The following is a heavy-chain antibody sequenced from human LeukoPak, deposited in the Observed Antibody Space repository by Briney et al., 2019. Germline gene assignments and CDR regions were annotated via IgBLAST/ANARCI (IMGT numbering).Heavy chain of an antibody. D-gene: IGHD3-10*02. CDR2: ISSSGSTI. J-gene: IGHJ6*04. V-gene: IGHV3-48*03. CDR1: GLTFSSYE. Sequence: GGSLRLSCAASGLTFSSYEMNWVRQAPGKGLEWVSYISSSGSTIYYADSVKGRFTISRDNAKNSLYLQMDSLRAEDTAVYYCAELGITMIGGVRGKGTTVTISS. CDR3: AELGITMIGGV.